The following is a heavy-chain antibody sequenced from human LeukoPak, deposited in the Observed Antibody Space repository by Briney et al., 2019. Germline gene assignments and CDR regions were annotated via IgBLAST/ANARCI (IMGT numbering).Heavy chain of an antibody. CDR3: AREPGIAAAGTWGDAFDI. D-gene: IGHD6-13*01. CDR2: IYSGGST. J-gene: IGHJ3*02. Sequence: GGSLRLSCAASGFTVSSNYMSWVRQAPGKGLEWVSVIYSGGSTYYADSVKGRFTISRDNSKNTLYLQMNSLRAEDTAVYYCAREPGIAAAGTWGDAFDIWGQGTMVTVSS. V-gene: IGHV3-53*01. CDR1: GFTVSSNY.